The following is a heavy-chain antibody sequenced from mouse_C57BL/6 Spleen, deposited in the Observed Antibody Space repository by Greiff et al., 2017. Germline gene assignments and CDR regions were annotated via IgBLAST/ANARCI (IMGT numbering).Heavy chain of an antibody. CDR2: ISSGSSTI. CDR3: ARFELGRGYYFDD. D-gene: IGHD4-1*01. V-gene: IGHV5-17*01. J-gene: IGHJ2*01. Sequence: EVQRVESGGGLVKPGGSLKLSCAASGFTFSDYGMHWVRQAPEKGLEWVAYISSGSSTIYYADTVKGRFTISRDNAKNTLFLQMTSLRSEDTAMYYCARFELGRGYYFDDWGQGTTLTVSS. CDR1: GFTFSDYG.